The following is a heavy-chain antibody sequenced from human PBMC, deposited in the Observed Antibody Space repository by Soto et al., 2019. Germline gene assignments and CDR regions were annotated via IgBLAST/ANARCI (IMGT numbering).Heavy chain of an antibody. D-gene: IGHD2-15*01. V-gene: IGHV4-59*08. CDR3: ARQARYCSGGSCYSPSYYYYYYYMDV. CDR2: IYYSGST. Sequence: QVQLQESGPGLVKPSETLSLTCTVSGGSISSYYWSWIRQPPGKGLEWIGYIYYSGSTNYNPSLKRRCTISVDTSKNQFSLKLSSVTAADTAVYYCARQARYCSGGSCYSPSYYYYYYYMDVWGKGTTVTVSS. J-gene: IGHJ6*03. CDR1: GGSISSYY.